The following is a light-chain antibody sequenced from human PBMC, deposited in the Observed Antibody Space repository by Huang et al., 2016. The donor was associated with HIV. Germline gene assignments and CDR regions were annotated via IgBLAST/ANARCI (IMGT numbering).Light chain of an antibody. Sequence: EVVLTQSPGTLSLSPGKRVALSYRASETIASNYLAWYRQSPGQAPRLLIYGASNRATDTPDRFSGSGSGTDFTLTITKLEPEDSAVYYCQQYGTSPLTFGQGTRVEIK. CDR1: ETIASNY. V-gene: IGKV3-20*01. CDR2: GAS. CDR3: QQYGTSPLT. J-gene: IGKJ1*01.